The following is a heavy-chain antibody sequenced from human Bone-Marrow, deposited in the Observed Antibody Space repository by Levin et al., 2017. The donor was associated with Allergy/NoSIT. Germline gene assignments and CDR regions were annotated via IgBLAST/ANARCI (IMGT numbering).Heavy chain of an antibody. CDR3: ARENVAYFDY. J-gene: IGHJ4*02. CDR1: GDSITDSQYS. V-gene: IGHV4-39*07. D-gene: IGHD3-16*01. CDR2: IYYSGTT. Sequence: SCTVSGDSITDSQYSWAWIRQPPGRGLEWIGNIYYSGTTYYNPSLTSRVTISLDTSRNQFSLRLSSVTAADTSVYYCARENVAYFDYWGQGTLVTVSS.